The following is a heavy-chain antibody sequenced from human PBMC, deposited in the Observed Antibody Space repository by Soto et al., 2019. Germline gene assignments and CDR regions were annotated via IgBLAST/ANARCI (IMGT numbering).Heavy chain of an antibody. J-gene: IGHJ5*02. Sequence: QVQLQESGPGLVKPSETLSLTCTVSGGYISSYYWSWIRQAPGKGLEWIGYIYYSGSTKYNASRKSQVTLSVDTSLNQSSVKLSSVTAAHTAVYYWSRLGSWCDLLGQGTLVTVSS. CDR1: GGYISSYY. CDR3: SRLGSWCDL. V-gene: IGHV4-59*08. CDR2: IYYSGST. D-gene: IGHD1-26*01.